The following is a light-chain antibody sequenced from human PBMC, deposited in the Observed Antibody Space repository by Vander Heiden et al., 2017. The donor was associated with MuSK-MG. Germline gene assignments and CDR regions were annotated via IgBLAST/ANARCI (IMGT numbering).Light chain of an antibody. CDR3: QQNYSTLVT. CDR1: QSISSY. Sequence: DIQLTQSPYTLSSSVGDRGTITCRASQSISSYLTWYQQKPGKAPKLLIYAASSLHTGVPSRFSGSGSGTDFTITISSLQPEDFATYYCQQNYSTLVTFGQGTQVEIK. CDR2: AAS. V-gene: IGKV1-39*01. J-gene: IGKJ1*01.